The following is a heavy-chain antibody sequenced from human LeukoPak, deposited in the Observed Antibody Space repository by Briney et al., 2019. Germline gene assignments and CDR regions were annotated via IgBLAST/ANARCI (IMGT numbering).Heavy chain of an antibody. CDR2: INPNSGGT. J-gene: IGHJ4*02. CDR1: GYTFTGYY. Sequence: GPSVKVSCKASGYTFTGYYMHWVPQAPGQGLEWMGWINPNSGGTNYAQKFQGRVTMTRDTSISTAYMELSRLRSADTAVYYCVREGIDYGDYPFDYCGQGSLVTVSS. CDR3: VREGIDYGDYPFDY. V-gene: IGHV1-2*02. D-gene: IGHD4-17*01.